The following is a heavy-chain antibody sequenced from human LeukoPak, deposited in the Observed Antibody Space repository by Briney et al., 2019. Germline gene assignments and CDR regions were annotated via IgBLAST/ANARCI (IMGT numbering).Heavy chain of an antibody. V-gene: IGHV1-69*13. D-gene: IGHD6-19*01. Sequence: SVKVSCKASGGTFSSYAISWVRQAPGQGLEWMGGIIPIFGTANYAQKFQGRVTITADESTSTAYMELSSLRSEDTAVYYCASSSSGWEQRAPFDYWGQGTQVTVSS. CDR2: IIPIFGTA. CDR3: ASSSSGWEQRAPFDY. CDR1: GGTFSSYA. J-gene: IGHJ4*02.